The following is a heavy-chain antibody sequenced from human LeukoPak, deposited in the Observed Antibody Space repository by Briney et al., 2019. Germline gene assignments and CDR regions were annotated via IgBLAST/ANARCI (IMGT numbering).Heavy chain of an antibody. J-gene: IGHJ4*02. V-gene: IGHV3-30*18. Sequence: GRSLRLSCAASGFTFSSYGMHWVRPAPGKGLEWVAVISYDGSNKYYADSVKGRFTISRDNSKNTLYLQMNSLRAVDTAVYYCAKDVRYYDSSGYYTGYDYWGQGTLVTVSS. D-gene: IGHD3-22*01. CDR2: ISYDGSNK. CDR3: AKDVRYYDSSGYYTGYDY. CDR1: GFTFSSYG.